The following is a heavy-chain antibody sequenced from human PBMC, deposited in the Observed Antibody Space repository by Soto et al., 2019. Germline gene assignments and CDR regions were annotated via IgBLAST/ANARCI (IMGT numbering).Heavy chain of an antibody. CDR1: GYTFTSYA. D-gene: IGHD2-21*02. V-gene: IGHV1-3*05. CDR3: ARSIVVVTALDY. Sequence: QVQLVQSGAEEKKHGASVKVSCKASGYTFTSYATHWVRQAPGQRLEWMAWINAGNGNTKYSQKFQGRVTITMDTAASTDYMGLSSLRYEDTAVDGCARSIVVVTALDYWGQGTLVTVSS. J-gene: IGHJ4*02. CDR2: INAGNGNT.